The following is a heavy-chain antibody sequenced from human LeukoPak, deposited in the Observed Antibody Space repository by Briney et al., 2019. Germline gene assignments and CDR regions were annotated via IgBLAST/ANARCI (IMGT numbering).Heavy chain of an antibody. CDR1: VGSFSGYY. Sequence: SETLSLTCAVYVGSFSGYYGSWIRQPPGKGLEWVGEINHRGSANYNPSLKRRVTISVDTTKYQFSLKLSSVTAADTAVYDCARRKRWLQPYYFDYWGQGTLVTVSS. CDR3: ARRKRWLQPYYFDY. CDR2: INHRGSA. J-gene: IGHJ4*02. V-gene: IGHV4-34*01. D-gene: IGHD5-24*01.